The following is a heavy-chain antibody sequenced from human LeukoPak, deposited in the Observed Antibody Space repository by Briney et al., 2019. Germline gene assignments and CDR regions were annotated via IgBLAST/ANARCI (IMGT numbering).Heavy chain of an antibody. CDR3: AGGAGDCSSTSCYTGYFDY. J-gene: IGHJ4*02. Sequence: GGSLRLSRAASGFTFSSYWMHWVRQAPGKGLVWVSRINSDGSSTSYADSVKGRFTISRDNAKNTLYLQMNSLRAEDTAVYYCAGGAGDCSSTSCYTGYFDYWGQGTLVTVSS. CDR1: GFTFSSYW. CDR2: INSDGSST. V-gene: IGHV3-74*01. D-gene: IGHD2-2*02.